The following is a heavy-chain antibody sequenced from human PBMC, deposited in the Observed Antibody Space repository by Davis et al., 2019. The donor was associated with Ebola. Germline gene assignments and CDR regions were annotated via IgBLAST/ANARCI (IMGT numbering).Heavy chain of an antibody. CDR1: GDSISRSY. Sequence: SETLSLTCGVSGDSISRSYWGWIRQPPGKGLEWIGEINHSGSTNYNPSLKSRVTISVDTSKNQFSLKLSSVTAADTAVYYCARGSITMVRGALDYWGQGILVTVSS. J-gene: IGHJ4*02. CDR3: ARGSITMVRGALDY. D-gene: IGHD3-10*01. CDR2: INHSGST. V-gene: IGHV4-34*01.